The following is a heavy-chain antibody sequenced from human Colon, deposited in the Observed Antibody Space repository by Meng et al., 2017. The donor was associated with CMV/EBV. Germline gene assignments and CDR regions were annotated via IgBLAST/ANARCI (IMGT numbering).Heavy chain of an antibody. Sequence: QGQLQESGPGLVKPSQTLSLTCTVSGGSISSGDYYWSWIRQPPGKGLEWIGYIYYSGSTYYNPSLKRRVTISVDTSKNQFSLKLSSVTAADTAVYYCARGADYGGNPLDYWGQGTLVTVSS. CDR3: ARGADYGGNPLDY. CDR1: GGSISSGDYY. V-gene: IGHV4-30-4*08. CDR2: IYYSGST. J-gene: IGHJ4*02. D-gene: IGHD4-23*01.